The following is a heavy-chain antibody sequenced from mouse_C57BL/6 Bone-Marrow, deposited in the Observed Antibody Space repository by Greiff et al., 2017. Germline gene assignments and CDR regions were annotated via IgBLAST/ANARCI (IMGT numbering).Heavy chain of an antibody. V-gene: IGHV1-82*01. J-gene: IGHJ3*01. CDR2: IYPGDGDT. Sequence: QVQLKESGPELVKPGASVKISCKASGYAFSSSWMNWVKQRPGKGLEWIGRIYPGDGDTNYNGKFKGKATLTADKSSSTAYMQLSSLTSEDSAVYCCARRGYDEGAWFAYWGQGTLVTVSA. D-gene: IGHD2-2*01. CDR3: ARRGYDEGAWFAY. CDR1: GYAFSSSW.